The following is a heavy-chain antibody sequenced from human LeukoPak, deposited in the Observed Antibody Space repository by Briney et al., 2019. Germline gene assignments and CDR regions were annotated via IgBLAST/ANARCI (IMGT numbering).Heavy chain of an antibody. CDR2: IYYSGST. V-gene: IGHV4-59*01. D-gene: IGHD3-10*01. J-gene: IGHJ5*02. CDR3: ARHGSGSYYTLQNWFDP. CDR1: GGSISSYY. Sequence: PSETLSLTCTVSGGSISSYYWSWIRQPPGKGLEWIGSIYYSGSTYYNPSLKSRVTISVDTSKNQFSLKLSSVTAADTAVYYCARHGSGSYYTLQNWFDPWGQGTLVTVSS.